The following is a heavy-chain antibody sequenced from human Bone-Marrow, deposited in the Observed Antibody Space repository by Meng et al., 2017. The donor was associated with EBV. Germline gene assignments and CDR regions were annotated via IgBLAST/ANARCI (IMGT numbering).Heavy chain of an antibody. CDR1: GGSLSDYY. V-gene: IGHV4-34*02. Sequence: QVQRTPVGAGLFKPSETLSLPCAGYGGSLSDYYWSWNRQAPGKGLEWIGEINHGGSTNNNPSLKSRVIISVDTSKNQFSLKLKSVTATDTAVYYCARGGGVGYGNYVNYWGQGTLVTVSS. J-gene: IGHJ4*02. D-gene: IGHD4-11*01. CDR2: INHGGST. CDR3: ARGGGVGYGNYVNY.